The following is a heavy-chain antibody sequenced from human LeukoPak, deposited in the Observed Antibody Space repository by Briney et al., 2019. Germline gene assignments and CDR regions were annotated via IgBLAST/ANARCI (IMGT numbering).Heavy chain of an antibody. V-gene: IGHV4-38-2*02. CDR1: GYSISSGYY. CDR2: IYHSGST. CDR3: ARRPRIAAAGFFDY. J-gene: IGHJ4*02. D-gene: IGHD6-13*01. Sequence: SETLSLTCTVSGYSISSGYYWGWTRQPPGKGLEWIGSIYHSGSTYYNPSLKSRVTISVDTSRNQFSLKLSSVTAADTAVYYCARRPRIAAAGFFDYWGQGTLVTVSS.